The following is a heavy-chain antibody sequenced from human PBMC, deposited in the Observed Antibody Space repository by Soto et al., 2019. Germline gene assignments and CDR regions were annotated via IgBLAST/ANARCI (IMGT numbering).Heavy chain of an antibody. J-gene: IGHJ4*02. D-gene: IGHD4-17*01. CDR3: DRMRXGDYRFDY. V-gene: IGHV4-61*01. Sequence: SETLSLTCTVSGGSVSSGSYYWSWIRQPPGKGLEWIGYIYYSGSTNYNPSLKSRVTISVDTSKNQFSLKLSSVTAADTAVYYCDRMRXGDYRFDYWGQGTLVTVSS. CDR1: GGSVSSGSYY. CDR2: IYYSGST.